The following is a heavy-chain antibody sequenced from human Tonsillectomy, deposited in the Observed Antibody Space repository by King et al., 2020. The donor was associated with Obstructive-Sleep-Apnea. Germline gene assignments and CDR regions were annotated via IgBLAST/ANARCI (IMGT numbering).Heavy chain of an antibody. CDR2: IYHSGST. D-gene: IGHD3-10*01. Sequence: VQLQESGPGLVKPSETLSLTCTVSGYTINSNYYWGWIRQPPGKGLGGIGSIYHSGSTSYNPSLENRVSISVDTAKNQFSLKLSSVTAADTAVYYCARGWFGELLYPLGYWGQGTLVTVSS. J-gene: IGHJ4*02. CDR1: GYTINSNYY. CDR3: ARGWFGELLYPLGY. V-gene: IGHV4-38-2*02.